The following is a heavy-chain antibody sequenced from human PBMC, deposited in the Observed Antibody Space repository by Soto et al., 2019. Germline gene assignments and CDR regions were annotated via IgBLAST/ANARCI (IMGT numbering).Heavy chain of an antibody. CDR3: AKDSYRMGSGSYLFDS. J-gene: IGHJ4*02. V-gene: IGHV3-30-3*01. CDR2: ISYDGSNK. D-gene: IGHD3-10*01. Sequence: QVQLVESGGGVVQPGRSLRLSCAASGFTFSSYAMHWVRQAPGKGLEWVAVISYDGSNKNYADSVKGRFTISRDNSKNTLYLQMNSLRAEDTAVYYCAKDSYRMGSGSYLFDSWGQGTLVTVSS. CDR1: GFTFSSYA.